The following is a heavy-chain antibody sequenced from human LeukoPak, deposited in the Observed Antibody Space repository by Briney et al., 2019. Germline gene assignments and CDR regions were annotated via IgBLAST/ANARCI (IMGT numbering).Heavy chain of an antibody. Sequence: SETLSLTCTVSGVSISSYYWSWIRQPPGKGLDWIGYISYSGSTNYNPSLKSRVTISVDTSKNQFSLKLSSVTAADTAVYYCARDHGSGWTWAYDYWGQGTLVTVSS. CDR2: ISYSGST. CDR1: GVSISSYY. V-gene: IGHV4-59*01. CDR3: ARDHGSGWTWAYDY. J-gene: IGHJ4*02. D-gene: IGHD6-19*01.